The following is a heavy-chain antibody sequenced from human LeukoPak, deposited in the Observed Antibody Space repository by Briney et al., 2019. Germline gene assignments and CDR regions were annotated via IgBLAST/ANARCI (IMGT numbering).Heavy chain of an antibody. V-gene: IGHV1-69*13. CDR3: ARDLAYYYDSSGYSPQGNWFDP. CDR1: GGTFSSYA. Sequence: ASVKVSCTASGGTFSSYAISWVRQAPGQGLEWMGGIIPIFGTANYAQKFQGRVTITADESTSTAYMELSSLRSEDTAVYYCARDLAYYYDSSGYSPQGNWFDPWGQGTLVTVSS. CDR2: IIPIFGTA. J-gene: IGHJ5*02. D-gene: IGHD3-22*01.